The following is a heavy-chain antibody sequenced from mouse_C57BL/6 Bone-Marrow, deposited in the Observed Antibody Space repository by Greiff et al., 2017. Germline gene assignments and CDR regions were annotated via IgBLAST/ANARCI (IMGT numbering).Heavy chain of an antibody. V-gene: IGHV5-12*01. CDR1: GFTFSDYY. CDR2: ISNGGGST. D-gene: IGHD1-1*01. J-gene: IGHJ2*01. CDR3: ARQATVVAFDY. Sequence: EVQLEESGGGLVQPGGSLKLSCAASGFTFSDYYMYWVRQTPEKRLEWVAYISNGGGSTYYPEPVQGRFTISRDHAKNTRYRQMSRLKSEDTAMYYCARQATVVAFDYWGQGTTLTVSS.